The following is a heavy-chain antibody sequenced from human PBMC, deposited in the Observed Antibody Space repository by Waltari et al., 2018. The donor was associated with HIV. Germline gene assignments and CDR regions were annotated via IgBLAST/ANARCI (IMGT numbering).Heavy chain of an antibody. CDR3: AKDKGGVTYIFDY. J-gene: IGHJ4*02. Sequence: QVQLVESGGGVVQSGRSLRLSCAASGFPFSSYGMAWVRQAPGKGLEWVAVISYDGSNKYYADAVKGRFTISRDNSKNTLDLQMNSLRAEDTAVYYCAKDKGGVTYIFDYWGQGTLVTVSS. CDR2: ISYDGSNK. V-gene: IGHV3-30*18. D-gene: IGHD1-1*01. CDR1: GFPFSSYG.